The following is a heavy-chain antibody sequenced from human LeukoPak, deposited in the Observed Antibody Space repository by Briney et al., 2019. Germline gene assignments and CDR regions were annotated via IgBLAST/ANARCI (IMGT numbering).Heavy chain of an antibody. Sequence: PGGSLRLSCAASGITVSSNYMSWVRQAPGKGLEWVSVIYSDGRIHYADSVKGRFTISRDDSKNTLYLQMNSLRAEDTAVHYCARESGYSYGLAGFFDYWGQGTLVTVSS. D-gene: IGHD5-18*01. J-gene: IGHJ4*02. CDR2: IYSDGRI. V-gene: IGHV3-53*01. CDR1: GITVSSNY. CDR3: ARESGYSYGLAGFFDY.